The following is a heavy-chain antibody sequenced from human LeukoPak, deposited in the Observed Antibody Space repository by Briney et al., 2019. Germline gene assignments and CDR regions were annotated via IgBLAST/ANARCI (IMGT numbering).Heavy chain of an antibody. J-gene: IGHJ5*02. CDR2: ISSDSGTI. CDR1: GLTFSSYS. D-gene: IGHD2-15*01. Sequence: GGSLRLSCGASGLTFSSYSMNWVRQAPGKRLEWVSYISSDSGTIYQADSVKGRFTISRDNVKNSLYLQMNSLRAEDTAVYHCARAAQTGFDPWGQGTLVIVSS. V-gene: IGHV3-48*01. CDR3: ARAAQTGFDP.